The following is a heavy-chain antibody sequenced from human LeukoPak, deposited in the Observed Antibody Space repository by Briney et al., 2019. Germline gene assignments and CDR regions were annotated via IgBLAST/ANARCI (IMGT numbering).Heavy chain of an antibody. Sequence: GGSLRLSCAASEFAFSSYAMNWVRQAPGKGLEWVSSVSGSGVTTYYADSVKGRFTISRDNSKNTLYLQMNSLRAEDTAVYFCAKDQHGYDKPIDYWGQGTLVIVSS. CDR1: EFAFSSYA. V-gene: IGHV3-23*01. CDR2: VSGSGVTT. CDR3: AKDQHGYDKPIDY. J-gene: IGHJ4*02. D-gene: IGHD5-12*01.